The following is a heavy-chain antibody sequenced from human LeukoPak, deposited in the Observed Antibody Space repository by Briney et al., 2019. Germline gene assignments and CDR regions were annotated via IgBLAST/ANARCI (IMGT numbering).Heavy chain of an antibody. CDR3: ARGGLRHYYYYYMDV. V-gene: IGHV3-21*01. D-gene: IGHD4-17*01. J-gene: IGHJ6*03. CDR1: GFTFSTYS. Sequence: GGSLRLSCAASGFTFSTYSMNWVRQAPGKGLEWFSSISSSSSYISYADSVKGRFTISRDNAKNSLYLQMNSLRAEDTAVYYCARGGLRHYYYYYMDVWGKGTTVTVSS. CDR2: ISSSSSYI.